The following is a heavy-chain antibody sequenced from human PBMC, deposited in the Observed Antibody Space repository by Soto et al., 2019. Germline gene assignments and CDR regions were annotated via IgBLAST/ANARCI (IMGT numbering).Heavy chain of an antibody. J-gene: IGHJ6*02. Sequence: PXVCLRLSSAASGFSFSSYCMHWVGQAPGKGLEWVAVIWYDGSNKYYADSVKGRFTISRDNSKNTLYLQMNSLRAEDTAVYYCARDREYYDFWSGYYKDYYYGMEVWGQGTTVT. D-gene: IGHD3-3*01. V-gene: IGHV3-33*01. CDR1: GFSFSSYC. CDR3: ARDREYYDFWSGYYKDYYYGMEV. CDR2: IWYDGSNK.